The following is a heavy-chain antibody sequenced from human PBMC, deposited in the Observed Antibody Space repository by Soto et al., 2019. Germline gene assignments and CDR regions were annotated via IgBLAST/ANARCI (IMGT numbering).Heavy chain of an antibody. Sequence: QVQLVESGGGVVQPGRSLRLSCAASGFTFSSYGMHWVRQAPGKGLEWVAVISYDGSNKYYADSVKGRFTISRDNSKNTLYLQMNSLRAEDTAVYYCQAPGDDWGQGTLVTGSS. J-gene: IGHJ4*02. CDR1: GFTFSSYG. V-gene: IGHV3-30*03. CDR3: QAPGDD. CDR2: ISYDGSNK.